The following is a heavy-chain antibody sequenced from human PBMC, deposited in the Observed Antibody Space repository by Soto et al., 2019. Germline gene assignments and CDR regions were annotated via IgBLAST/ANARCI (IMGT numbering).Heavy chain of an antibody. CDR2: ISGSGATT. Sequence: GGSLRLSCAASGFTFNNYAMNWVRQAPGKGLEWVSGISGSGATTDYADSVKGRFTISRDNSKNTLYLQMNSLRAEDTAVYYCAKDIVVVVAAADAFDIWGQGTMVTVSS. J-gene: IGHJ3*02. CDR3: AKDIVVVVAAADAFDI. V-gene: IGHV3-23*01. CDR1: GFTFNNYA. D-gene: IGHD2-15*01.